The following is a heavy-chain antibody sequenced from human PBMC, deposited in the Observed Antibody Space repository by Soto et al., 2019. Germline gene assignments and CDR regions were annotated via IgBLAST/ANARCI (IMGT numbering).Heavy chain of an antibody. J-gene: IGHJ6*02. CDR3: ARDGPAAIGVWDYYYYYGMDV. Sequence: QVQLQESGPGLVKPSETLSLTCTVSGGSISSYYWSWIRQPAGKGLEWIGRIYTSGSTNYNPSLKSRVTMSVDTSKNQFSLKLSSVTAADTAVYYCARDGPAAIGVWDYYYYYGMDVWGQGTTVTVSS. CDR1: GGSISSYY. CDR2: IYTSGST. V-gene: IGHV4-4*07. D-gene: IGHD2-2*02.